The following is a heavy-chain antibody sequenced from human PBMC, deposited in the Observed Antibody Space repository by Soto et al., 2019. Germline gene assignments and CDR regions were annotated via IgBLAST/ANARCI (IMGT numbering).Heavy chain of an antibody. CDR1: GGSISGYY. CDR3: AREGYNSSWRYFDF. J-gene: IGHJ4*02. CDR2: IYYSGNT. D-gene: IGHD6-13*01. V-gene: IGHV4-59*01. Sequence: PSETLSLTCTVSGGSISGYYWSWIRQPPGKGLEWIGYIYYSGNTNYNPSLKSRVTISVDRSENQFSLKLNSVTAADTAVYYCAREGYNSSWRYFDFWGQGALVTVSS.